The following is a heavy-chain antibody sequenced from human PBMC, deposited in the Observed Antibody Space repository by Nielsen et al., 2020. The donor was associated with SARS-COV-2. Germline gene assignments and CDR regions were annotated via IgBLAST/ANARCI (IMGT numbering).Heavy chain of an antibody. V-gene: IGHV3-9*01. Sequence: SLKISCAASGFTFDDYAIHWVRQAPGKGLEWVSGISWNSGSIGYADSVKGRFTISRDNAKNSLYLQMNSLRAEDTALYYCAKDTFDYYDSSGYWDYWGQGTLVTVSS. CDR3: AKDTFDYYDSSGYWDY. D-gene: IGHD3-22*01. J-gene: IGHJ4*02. CDR2: ISWNSGSI. CDR1: GFTFDDYA.